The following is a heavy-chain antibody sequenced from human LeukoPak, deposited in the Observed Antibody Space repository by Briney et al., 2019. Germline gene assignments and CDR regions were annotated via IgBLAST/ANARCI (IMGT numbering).Heavy chain of an antibody. CDR1: GFTFDDYG. Sequence: GGSLRLSCAASGFTFDDYGMSWVRQAPGKGLEWVSGINWNGGSTGYADSVKGRFTISRDNAKNSLYLQMNSLRAEDTAVYYCAKDPGAHYYGSGSYRRGSYFDYWGQGTLVTVSS. D-gene: IGHD3-10*01. J-gene: IGHJ4*02. CDR2: INWNGGST. V-gene: IGHV3-20*04. CDR3: AKDPGAHYYGSGSYRRGSYFDY.